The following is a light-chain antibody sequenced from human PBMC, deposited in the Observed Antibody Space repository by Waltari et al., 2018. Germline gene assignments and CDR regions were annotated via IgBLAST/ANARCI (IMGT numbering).Light chain of an antibody. J-gene: IGLJ1*01. CDR2: GNS. CDR1: NSTIGAGYE. V-gene: IGLV1-40*01. CDR3: QSYDTVLSAYV. Sequence: QSVLTQPPSVSGAPGQRVSLSCTGSNSTIGAGYEVHWYQHLPGTAPRLPTYGNSNRPSGVPDRFSGSKSGTSGSLAITGLQAEDEADYYCQSYDTVLSAYVFGPGTTVTVL.